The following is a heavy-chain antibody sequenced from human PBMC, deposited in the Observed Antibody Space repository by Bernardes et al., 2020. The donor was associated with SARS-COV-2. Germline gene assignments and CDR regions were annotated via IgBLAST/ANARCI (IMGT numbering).Heavy chain of an antibody. CDR2: ISGSGDAK. Sequence: GGSLRPSCAASGFTFSSYAMSWVRQAPGKGLEWVSTISGSGDAKYYADYVKGRFTISRDNSKNTPYLQMNSLRAEDTAVYDCAKDYSVIGQAVYYYGLDVWGQGATVTVSS. D-gene: IGHD4-4*01. V-gene: IGHV3-23*01. J-gene: IGHJ6*02. CDR1: GFTFSSYA. CDR3: AKDYSVIGQAVYYYGLDV.